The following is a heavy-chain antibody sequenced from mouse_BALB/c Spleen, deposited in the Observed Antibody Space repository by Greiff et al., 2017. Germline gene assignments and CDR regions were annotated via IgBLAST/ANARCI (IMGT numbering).Heavy chain of an antibody. CDR1: GFTFSSFG. J-gene: IGHJ4*01. D-gene: IGHD2-2*01. CDR3: ARSGGYDEGYYYAMDY. CDR2: ISSGSSTI. V-gene: IGHV5-17*02. Sequence: EVNLVESGGGLVQPGGSRKLSCAASGFTFSSFGMHWVRQAPEKGLEWVAYISSGSSTIYYADTVKGRFTISRDNPKNTLFLQMTSLRSEDTAMYYCARSGGYDEGYYYAMDYWGQGTSVTVSS.